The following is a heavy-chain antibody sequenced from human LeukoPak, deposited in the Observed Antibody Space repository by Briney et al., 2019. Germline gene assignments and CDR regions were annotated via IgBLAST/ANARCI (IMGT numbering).Heavy chain of an antibody. CDR3: ARDMGIVATILDVYFDY. CDR1: GGSISSSSYY. J-gene: IGHJ4*02. D-gene: IGHD5-12*01. Sequence: PSETLSLTCTVSGGSISSSSYYWGWIRQPPGKGLEWIGSIYYSGSTYYNPSLKSRVTISVDTSKNQFSLKLSSVTAADTAVYYCARDMGIVATILDVYFDYWGQGTLVTVSS. CDR2: IYYSGST. V-gene: IGHV4-39*07.